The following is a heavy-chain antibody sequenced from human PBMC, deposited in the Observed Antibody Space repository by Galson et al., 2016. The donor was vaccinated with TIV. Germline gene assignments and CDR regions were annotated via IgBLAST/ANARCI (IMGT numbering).Heavy chain of an antibody. Sequence: SLRLSCAASGFTFSSYGMHWVRQAPGKGLEWVAVVSYDGGNEYYADSMKGRFTISRDNSKNTLYLQINSLRAVDTAVYYCAKDKKYCTVNSCYTSYHYYYYGIDVWGQGTTVTVSS. D-gene: IGHD2-2*02. CDR2: VSYDGGNE. CDR3: AKDKKYCTVNSCYTSYHYYYYGIDV. CDR1: GFTFSSYG. J-gene: IGHJ6*02. V-gene: IGHV3-30*18.